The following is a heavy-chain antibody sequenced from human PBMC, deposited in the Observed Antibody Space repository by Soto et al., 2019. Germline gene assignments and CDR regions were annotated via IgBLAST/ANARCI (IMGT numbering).Heavy chain of an antibody. D-gene: IGHD6-19*01. Sequence: QVQLQESGPGLVKPSGTLSLTCAMSGGSISSNNWWRWVRQPPGKGLEWIGEIYNSGITNYNPSLKSRVTISVDKSKNQLSLRLKSVTAADTAVYYCARVSDSSGWYRYFDLWGRGTLVTVSS. J-gene: IGHJ2*01. CDR1: GGSISSNNW. CDR3: ARVSDSSGWYRYFDL. CDR2: IYNSGIT. V-gene: IGHV4-4*02.